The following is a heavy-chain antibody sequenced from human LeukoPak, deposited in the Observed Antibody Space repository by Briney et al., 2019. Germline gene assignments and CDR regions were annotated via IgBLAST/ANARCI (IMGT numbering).Heavy chain of an antibody. D-gene: IGHD3-3*01. CDR1: GFTFSSYA. J-gene: IGHJ4*02. V-gene: IGHV3-7*01. Sequence: GGSLRLSCAASGFTFSSYAMTWVRQAPGKGLEWVANIKQDGSEKYYVDSVKGRFTISRDNAKNSLYLQVNSLRAEDTAVYYCARGQMAWSGYYTGNFDYWGQGTLVTVSS. CDR2: IKQDGSEK. CDR3: ARGQMAWSGYYTGNFDY.